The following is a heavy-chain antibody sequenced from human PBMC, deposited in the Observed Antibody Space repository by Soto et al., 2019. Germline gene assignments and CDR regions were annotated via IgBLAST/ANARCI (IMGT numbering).Heavy chain of an antibody. D-gene: IGHD3-3*01. Sequence: SETLSLTCTVSGGSISNTNYYWGWIRQPPGKGLEWIGNVYYNGFTYYNPSLKSRVTMFVDTSKNHFSLKMTSVTAADTAVYYCARQDDFWSGSNWFDPWGQGTQVTVSS. CDR1: GGSISNTNYY. V-gene: IGHV4-39*01. CDR3: ARQDDFWSGSNWFDP. J-gene: IGHJ5*02. CDR2: VYYNGFT.